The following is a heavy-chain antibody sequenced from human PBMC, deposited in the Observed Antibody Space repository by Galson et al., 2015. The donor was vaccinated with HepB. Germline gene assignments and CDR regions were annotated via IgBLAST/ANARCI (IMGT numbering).Heavy chain of an antibody. Sequence: SLRLSCAASGFTFSSYAMHWVRQAPGKGLEWVAVISYDGSNKYYADSVKGRFTISRDNSKNTLYLQMNSLRAEDTAVYYCARGTGPLSRARGGYSSSWDSNWFDPWGQGTLVTVSS. J-gene: IGHJ5*02. CDR3: ARGTGPLSRARGGYSSSWDSNWFDP. CDR2: ISYDGSNK. V-gene: IGHV3-30*04. D-gene: IGHD6-13*01. CDR1: GFTFSSYA.